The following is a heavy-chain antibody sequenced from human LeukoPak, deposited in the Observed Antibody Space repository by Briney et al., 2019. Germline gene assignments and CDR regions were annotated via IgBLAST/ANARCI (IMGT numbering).Heavy chain of an antibody. V-gene: IGHV4-39*01. CDR1: GASISSYY. J-gene: IGHJ4*02. CDR2: IYYSGST. CDR3: ASIAAAGTFDY. D-gene: IGHD6-13*01. Sequence: SETLSLTCTVSGASISSYYWGWIRQPPGKGLEWIGSIYYSGSTYYNPSLKSRVTISVDTSKNQFSLKLSSVTAADTAVYYCASIAAAGTFDYWGQGTLVTVSS.